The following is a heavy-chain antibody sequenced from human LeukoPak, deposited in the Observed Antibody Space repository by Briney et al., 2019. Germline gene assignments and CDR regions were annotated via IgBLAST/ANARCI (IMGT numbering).Heavy chain of an antibody. D-gene: IGHD3-22*01. Sequence: GGSLRLSCAASGFTFSDYYMSWIRQAPGKGLEWVSAISGSGGSTYYADSVKGRFTISRDNSKNTLYLQMNSLRAEDTAVYYCAKGITMIVVVRYYFDYWGQGTLVTVSS. CDR1: GFTFSDYY. J-gene: IGHJ4*02. V-gene: IGHV3-23*01. CDR3: AKGITMIVVVRYYFDY. CDR2: ISGSGGST.